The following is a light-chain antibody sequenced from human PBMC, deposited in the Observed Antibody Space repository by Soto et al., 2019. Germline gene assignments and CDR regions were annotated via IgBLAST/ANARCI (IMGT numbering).Light chain of an antibody. CDR1: SSDFGSYNY. J-gene: IGLJ1*01. CDR3: ISYTGSDTSYV. CDR2: EVR. Sequence: QSALTQPASVSGSPGQSVTISCTGTSSDFGSYNYVAWYQQFPGKTPKLIIYEVRNRPSGVSSRFSGSKSGNTASLTISGLQAEDEADYYCISYTGSDTSYVFGTGTKVTVL. V-gene: IGLV2-14*01.